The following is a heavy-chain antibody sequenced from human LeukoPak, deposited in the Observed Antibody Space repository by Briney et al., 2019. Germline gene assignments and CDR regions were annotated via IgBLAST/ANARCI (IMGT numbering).Heavy chain of an antibody. D-gene: IGHD6-19*01. V-gene: IGHV3-66*01. CDR2: LYNGVNT. Sequence: GGSLRLSCEASGFTVGSNHMSWVRQAPGKGLEWDSVLYNGVNTNYADSVKGRFTISNDNSKNTLYLQMNSLRAEDTAVYFCARASQWLAFDYWGQGALVTVSS. CDR3: ARASQWLAFDY. J-gene: IGHJ4*02. CDR1: GFTVGSNH.